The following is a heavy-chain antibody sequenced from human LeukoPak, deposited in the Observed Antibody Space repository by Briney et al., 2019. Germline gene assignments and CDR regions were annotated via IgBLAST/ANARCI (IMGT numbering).Heavy chain of an antibody. CDR2: ISYDGSNI. D-gene: IGHD5-12*01. J-gene: IGHJ4*02. CDR3: AKPYAISGYDWGFFDH. Sequence: GGSLILSCAASGFTFNNCGIHWVRQAPGKGLEWVAFISYDGSNIYYADSVKGRFTISRVNSKSTLFLQMNSLRIEDTAVYYCAKPYAISGYDWGFFDHWGQGTLVSVSS. CDR1: GFTFNNCG. V-gene: IGHV3-30*18.